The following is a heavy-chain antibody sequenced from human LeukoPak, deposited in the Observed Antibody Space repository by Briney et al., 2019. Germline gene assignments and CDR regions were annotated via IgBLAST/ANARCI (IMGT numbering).Heavy chain of an antibody. V-gene: IGHV5-51*01. CDR1: GYSFSTYW. Sequence: GESLKISCKASGYSFSTYWIGWVCQMPGKGLEWLGIIYPGDSFTSYSPSFQGQVTISADKSISTAYLQWSSLQASDTAMYYCARHGLHYYYMDVWGKGTTVTVSS. J-gene: IGHJ6*03. D-gene: IGHD3/OR15-3a*01. CDR2: IYPGDSFT. CDR3: ARHGLHYYYMDV.